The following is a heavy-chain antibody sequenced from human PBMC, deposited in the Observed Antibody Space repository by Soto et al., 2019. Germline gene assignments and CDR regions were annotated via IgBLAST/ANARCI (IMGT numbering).Heavy chain of an antibody. J-gene: IGHJ6*02. V-gene: IGHV3-30*03. D-gene: IGHD4-4*01. CDR2: ISYDGSNK. CDR3: AINGDYSKNYYYGMDV. CDR1: GFTFSSYG. Sequence: VGSLRLSCAASGFTFSSYGMHWVRQAPGKVLEWVAVISYDGSNKYYADSVKGRFTISRDNSKNTLYLQMNSLRAEDKAVYYCAINGDYSKNYYYGMDVWGQGTTVTVYS.